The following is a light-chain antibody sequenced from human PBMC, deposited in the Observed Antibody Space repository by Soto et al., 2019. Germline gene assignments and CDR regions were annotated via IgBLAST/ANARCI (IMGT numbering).Light chain of an antibody. CDR3: QQYNSYSPYP. V-gene: IGKV1-5*03. CDR1: QSISSW. J-gene: IGKJ2*01. Sequence: DIQMTQSPSTLSASVGDRVTITCRASQSISSWLAWYQQKPGKAPKLLIYKASSLESGVPFKFSGSGSGTEFTLTISILQPDDFATYYCQQYNSYSPYPLGQGTKLEIK. CDR2: KAS.